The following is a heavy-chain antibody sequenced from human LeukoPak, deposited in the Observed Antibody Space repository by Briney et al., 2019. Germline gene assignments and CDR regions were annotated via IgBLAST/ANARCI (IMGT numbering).Heavy chain of an antibody. Sequence: GRSLRLSCAASGFTFSSYSMNWVRQAPGKGPEWVSYISSSSSTIYYADSVKGRFTISRDNAKNSLYLQMNSLRAEDTAVYYCARDGRFDYWGQGTLVTVSS. CDR1: GFTFSSYS. V-gene: IGHV3-48*01. CDR2: ISSSSSTI. CDR3: ARDGRFDY. J-gene: IGHJ4*02.